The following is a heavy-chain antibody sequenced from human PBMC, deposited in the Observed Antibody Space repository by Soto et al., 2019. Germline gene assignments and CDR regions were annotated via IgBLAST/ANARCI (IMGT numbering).Heavy chain of an antibody. V-gene: IGHV3-23*01. CDR3: AKRRRIPTPSYFDY. CDR1: GFTFSSYA. CDR2: ISGSGGGT. J-gene: IGHJ4*02. Sequence: GGSLRLSCAASGFTFSSYAMSWVRQAPGKGPEWASAISGSGGGTYYADSVKGRFTISRDNSKNTLYLQMNSLRAEDTAVYYCAKRRRIPTPSYFDYWGQGTLVTVSS.